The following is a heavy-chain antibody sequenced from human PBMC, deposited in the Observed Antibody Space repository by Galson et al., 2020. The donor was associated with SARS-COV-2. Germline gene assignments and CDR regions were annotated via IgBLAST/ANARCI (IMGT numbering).Heavy chain of an antibody. CDR3: ARGVAYCSTANCAFWNRFDT. CDR1: GASVTTAGNY. J-gene: IGHJ5*02. V-gene: IGHV4-31*02. D-gene: IGHD3-10*01. CDR2: IYHKGRA. Sequence: ILYLTCDVPGASVTTAGNYWNWIRLTPGKGLEWIGSIYHKGRAFYNPSLKSRLSMSIDTSENRCSLQLNSVTDADTARYFCARGVAYCSTANCAFWNRFDTWGQGSLVTVSS.